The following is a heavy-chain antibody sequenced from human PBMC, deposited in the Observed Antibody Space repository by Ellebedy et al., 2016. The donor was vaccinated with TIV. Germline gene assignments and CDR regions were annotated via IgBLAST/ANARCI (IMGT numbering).Heavy chain of an antibody. Sequence: GESLKISRAASEFTFSSRWMSWVRQAPGKGLEWVANIEQYGSGKYYVDSVKGRFTISRDDANNLLYLQLNTLRAEDTALYYCARGLTGDYGAFDLWGQGTMVTVSS. CDR2: IEQYGSGK. J-gene: IGHJ3*01. V-gene: IGHV3-7*03. CDR3: ARGLTGDYGAFDL. CDR1: EFTFSSRW. D-gene: IGHD4-17*01.